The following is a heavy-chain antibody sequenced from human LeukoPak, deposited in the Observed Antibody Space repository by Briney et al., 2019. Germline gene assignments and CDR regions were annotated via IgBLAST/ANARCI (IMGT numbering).Heavy chain of an antibody. J-gene: IGHJ4*02. CDR3: VIDSWELRGY. V-gene: IGHV3-30*03. CDR2: ISYDGSNK. CDR1: GFTFSSYG. Sequence: AGGSLRLSCAASGFTFSSYGMHWVRQAPGKGLEWVAVISYDGSNKYYADSVKGRFTISRDNSKNTLYLQMNSLRVEDTALYYCVIDSWELRGYWGQGTLVTVSS. D-gene: IGHD1-26*01.